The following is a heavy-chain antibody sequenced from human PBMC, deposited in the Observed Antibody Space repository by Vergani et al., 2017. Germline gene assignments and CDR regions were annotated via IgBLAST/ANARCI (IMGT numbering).Heavy chain of an antibody. CDR1: GFTFSNAW. CDR2: IKSKTDGGTT. J-gene: IGHJ4*02. Sequence: EVQLVESGGGLVKPGGSLRLSCAASGFTFSNAWMSWVRQAPGKGLEWVGRIKSKTDGGTTDYAAPVKGRFTISRDDSKNTLYLQMNSLKTEDTAVYYXTTGRYFDRYYFDYWGQGTLVTVSS. V-gene: IGHV3-15*01. CDR3: TTGRYFDRYYFDY. D-gene: IGHD3-9*01.